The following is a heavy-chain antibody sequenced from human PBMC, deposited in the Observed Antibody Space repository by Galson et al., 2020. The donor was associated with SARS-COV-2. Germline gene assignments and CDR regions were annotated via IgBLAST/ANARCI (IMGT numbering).Heavy chain of an antibody. CDR2: IYYSGNT. CDR3: ARLLPGGDNGDYFDS. D-gene: IGHD4-17*01. V-gene: IGHV4-31*03. Sequence: SETLSLTCTVSGGSIRSGHYYWNWIRQHPGKGLEWIGYIYYSGNTFYNPSLKRRLSISVDTSKNQFSLKLSSVTAADTAVYYCARLLPGGDNGDYFDSWGQGALVTVSS. CDR1: GGSIRSGHYY. J-gene: IGHJ4*02.